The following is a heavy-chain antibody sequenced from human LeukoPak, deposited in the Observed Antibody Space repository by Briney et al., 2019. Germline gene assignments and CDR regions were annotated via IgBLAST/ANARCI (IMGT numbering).Heavy chain of an antibody. CDR3: ARENGLSHFDY. J-gene: IGHJ4*02. CDR2: ISYDGSDK. Sequence: GRSLRLSCAASGFTFSSYGMHWVRQAPGKGLEWVAVISYDGSDKYYADSVKGRFTISRDNSKNTLYLQMNSLRAEDTAVYYCARENGLSHFDYWGQGTLVTVSS. CDR1: GFTFSSYG. D-gene: IGHD2-2*01. V-gene: IGHV3-30*03.